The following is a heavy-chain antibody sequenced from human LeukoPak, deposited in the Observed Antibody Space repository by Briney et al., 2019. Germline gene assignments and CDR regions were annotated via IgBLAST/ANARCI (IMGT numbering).Heavy chain of an antibody. D-gene: IGHD6-13*01. Sequence: GGSLRLSCAASGFTFSSYSMNWVRQAPGKGLEWVSSISSSSSYIYYAGSVKGRFTISRDNAKNSLYLQMNSLRAEDTAVYYCARDLLDGVAAAARDYWGQGTLVTVSS. CDR3: ARDLLDGVAAAARDY. V-gene: IGHV3-21*01. CDR2: ISSSSSYI. CDR1: GFTFSSYS. J-gene: IGHJ4*02.